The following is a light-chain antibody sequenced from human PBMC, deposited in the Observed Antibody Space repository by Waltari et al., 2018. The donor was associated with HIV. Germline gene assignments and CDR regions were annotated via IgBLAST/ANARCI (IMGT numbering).Light chain of an antibody. J-gene: IGKJ1*01. CDR3: QQYNNWPPRT. V-gene: IGKV3-15*01. CDR1: QSVSSN. Sequence: EIVMTQSPATLSVSPGERATLSCKASQSVSSNLAWYQQRPGQAPRLLIFDTSSRATGIPATFSRTGSGTEVTLTISHLQSEHFAVYYCQQYNNWPPRTFGQGTKVEI. CDR2: DTS.